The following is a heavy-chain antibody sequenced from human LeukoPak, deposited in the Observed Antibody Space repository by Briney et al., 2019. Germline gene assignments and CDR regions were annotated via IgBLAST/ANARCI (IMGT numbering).Heavy chain of an antibody. J-gene: IGHJ6*03. CDR2: INPDGSTT. D-gene: IGHD4-17*01. Sequence: GGSLRLSCVASGFAFRNYWMYWVRQGPGKGLVWLSRINPDGSTTTYADSVKGRFTISRDNSKNTLYLQMNSLRAEDTAVYYCAKDSVKVTTVRRVPHYMDVWGKGTTVTISS. V-gene: IGHV3-74*01. CDR1: GFAFRNYW. CDR3: AKDSVKVTTVRRVPHYMDV.